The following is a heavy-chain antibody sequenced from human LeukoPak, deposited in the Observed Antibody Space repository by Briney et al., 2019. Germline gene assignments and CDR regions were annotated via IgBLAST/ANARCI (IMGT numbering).Heavy chain of an antibody. V-gene: IGHV3-21*01. CDR2: ISSSSSYI. J-gene: IGHJ4*02. D-gene: IGHD6-13*01. CDR1: GFTFSSYS. Sequence: PGGSLRLSCAASGFTFSSYSMNWVRQAPGKGLEWVSSISSSSSYIYYADSVKGRFTISRDNAKNSLYLQMNSLRAEDTAVYYCARASGIAAAGTGFDYWGQGILVTVSS. CDR3: ARASGIAAAGTGFDY.